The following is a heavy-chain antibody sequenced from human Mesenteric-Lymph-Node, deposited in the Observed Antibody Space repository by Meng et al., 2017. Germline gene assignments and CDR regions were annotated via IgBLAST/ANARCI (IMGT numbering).Heavy chain of an antibody. CDR3: AKDTLWFGELLY. V-gene: IGHV3-74*01. CDR2: INGDGSST. D-gene: IGHD3-10*01. CDR1: GFTFSNYW. Sequence: GESLKISCAASGFTFSNYWMHWVRQAPGKGLVWVSRINGDGSSTNYADSVKGRFTISRDNAKNTLYLQMNSLRAEDTAVYYCAKDTLWFGELLYWGQGTLVTVSS. J-gene: IGHJ4*02.